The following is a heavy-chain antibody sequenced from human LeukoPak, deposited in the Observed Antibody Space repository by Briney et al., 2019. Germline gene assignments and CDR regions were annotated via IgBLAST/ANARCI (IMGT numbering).Heavy chain of an antibody. D-gene: IGHD4-17*01. Sequence: ASVKVSCKASGYTFTGYYMHWVRQAPGQGLEWMGWINPNSGGTNYAQKFQGRVTMTRDTSISTAYMELSRLRSDDTAVYYCARERDYGDYGEWFDPWGQGTLVTVSS. J-gene: IGHJ5*02. CDR2: INPNSGGT. V-gene: IGHV1-2*02. CDR3: ARERDYGDYGEWFDP. CDR1: GYTFTGYY.